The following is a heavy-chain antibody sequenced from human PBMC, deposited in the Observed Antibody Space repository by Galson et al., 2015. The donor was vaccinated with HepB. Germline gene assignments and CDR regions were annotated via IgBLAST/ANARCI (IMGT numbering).Heavy chain of an antibody. CDR3: ARHKEEVLGDY. CDR2: IYYSGST. Sequence: LSLTCTVSGGSISSSSYYWGWIRQPPGKGLEWIGSIYYSGSTYYNPSLKSRVTISVDTSKNQFSLKLSSVTAADTAVYYCARHKEEVLGDYWGQGTLVTVSS. V-gene: IGHV4-39*01. J-gene: IGHJ4*02. CDR1: GGSISSSSYY. D-gene: IGHD3-16*01.